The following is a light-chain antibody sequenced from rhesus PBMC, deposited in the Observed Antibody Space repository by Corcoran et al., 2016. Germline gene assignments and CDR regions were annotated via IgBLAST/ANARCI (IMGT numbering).Light chain of an antibody. CDR3: QQHVNSPWT. CDR1: QGINNW. Sequence: DIQMTQSPSSLSASVGDRVTITCRASQGINNWLAWYQHKPGKGPKLPIYRESNLEKGVPTRFSGRGSGTDFILTISSLQPEDIATYYCQQHVNSPWTFGQGTKVEFK. J-gene: IGKJ1*01. CDR2: RES. V-gene: IGKV1-69*01.